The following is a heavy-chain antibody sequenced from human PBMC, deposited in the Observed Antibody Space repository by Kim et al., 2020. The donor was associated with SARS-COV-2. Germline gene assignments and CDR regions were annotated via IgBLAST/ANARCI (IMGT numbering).Heavy chain of an antibody. CDR3: VKDTRGFDY. J-gene: IGHJ4*02. Sequence: GGSLRLSCAASGFSFENYAMHWVRQTPGKGLEWVSGISWDGVHIGYADSVKGRFTVSRDNAKNTLYLHMNSLTTEDTALYYCVKDTRGFDYWGQGTLVTVSS. CDR2: ISWDGVHI. CDR1: GFSFENYA. V-gene: IGHV3-9*01.